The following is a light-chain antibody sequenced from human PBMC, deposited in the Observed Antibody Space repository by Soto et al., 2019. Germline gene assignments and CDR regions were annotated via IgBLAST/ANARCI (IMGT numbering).Light chain of an antibody. CDR3: AAWDDSLNGYV. CDR1: SSNIGNNA. CDR2: FDD. V-gene: IGLV1-36*01. Sequence: QSVLTQPPSVSEAPRQRVTISCSGGSSNIGNNAVNWYQQFPGKAPKLLIYFDDLLPSGVSDRFSGSKSGTSASLAISGLQSEDEADYHCAAWDDSLNGYVFGTGTKVTVL. J-gene: IGLJ1*01.